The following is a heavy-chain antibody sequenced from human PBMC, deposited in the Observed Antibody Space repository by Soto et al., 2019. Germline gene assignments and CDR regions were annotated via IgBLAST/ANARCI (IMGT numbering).Heavy chain of an antibody. CDR3: ARGCQFRAFGGVIASRRAEYFQH. J-gene: IGHJ1*01. CDR1: GGSISSGFYC. CDR2: ILSSGRS. Sequence: PSETLSLTCTVSGGSISSGFYCWNGIRQAPGKGLEWIGSILSSGRSNYNPSLKSRVSMSVDTSKNQFSLRLTSVGAADTAVYYCARGCQFRAFGGVIASRRAEYFQHWGQGTLVTVSS. V-gene: IGHV4-61*01. D-gene: IGHD3-16*02.